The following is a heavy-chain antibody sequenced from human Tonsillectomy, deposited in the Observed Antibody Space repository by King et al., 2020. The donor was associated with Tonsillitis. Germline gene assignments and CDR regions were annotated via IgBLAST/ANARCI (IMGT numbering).Heavy chain of an antibody. CDR3: AKGDHKNYDSFGYDYGYFDY. D-gene: IGHD3-22*01. CDR1: GFTFSSYA. CDR2: ISGSGGSS. J-gene: IGHJ4*02. V-gene: IGHV3-23*04. Sequence: VQLVESGGGLVQPGGSLRLSCAASGFTFSSYAMSWVRQAPGKGLEWVSAISGSGGSSYYADSAEGRFTISRDNSKNTLSLQMNSLRAEDTALYFCAKGDHKNYDSFGYDYGYFDYWGQGTLVTVSS.